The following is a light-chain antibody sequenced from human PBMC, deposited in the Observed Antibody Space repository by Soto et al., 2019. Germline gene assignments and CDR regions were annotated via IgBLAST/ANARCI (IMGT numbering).Light chain of an antibody. CDR1: TSNIGTHT. J-gene: IGLJ2*01. V-gene: IGLV1-44*01. Sequence: QSVLTQSPSASGTPGQRVSISCSGSTSNIGTHTVNWYQHVPGTAPKLLIDSDNQRPSAVPGRFSGSKSGTSASLAISGLLSEDGAGYYCATWDDSLNVVFGGGTKLTVL. CDR3: ATWDDSLNVV. CDR2: SDN.